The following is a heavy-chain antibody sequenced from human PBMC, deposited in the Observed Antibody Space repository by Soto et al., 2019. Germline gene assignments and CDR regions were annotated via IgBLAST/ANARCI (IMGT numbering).Heavy chain of an antibody. D-gene: IGHD6-19*01. CDR1: GDSVSSNSAA. CDR2: TYYRSKWYN. CDR3: ASLAPGGSGGGGDY. J-gene: IGHJ4*02. V-gene: IGHV6-1*01. Sequence: QVQLQQSGPGLVKPSQTLSLTCAISGDSVSSNSAAWNWIRQSPSRGLEWLGRTYYRSKWYNDYAGSVKSRITINPDTSKNHFSLQLKSVTPEDTALYYCASLAPGGSGGGGDYWGQGTLVTVSS.